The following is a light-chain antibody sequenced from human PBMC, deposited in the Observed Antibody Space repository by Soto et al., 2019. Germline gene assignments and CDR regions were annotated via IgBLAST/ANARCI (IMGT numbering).Light chain of an antibody. V-gene: IGKV3-11*01. CDR3: QQHISWPLT. CDR1: QSVTNS. CDR2: DAS. J-gene: IGKJ4*01. Sequence: EIVLTQSPATLSLPPGERATLSCRASQSVTNSLAWYQQKPGQAPRLLVYDASNRATGIPTRFSGSGSGTDFTLTISNLEPEDFAVYYCQQHISWPLTLGGGTKVDIK.